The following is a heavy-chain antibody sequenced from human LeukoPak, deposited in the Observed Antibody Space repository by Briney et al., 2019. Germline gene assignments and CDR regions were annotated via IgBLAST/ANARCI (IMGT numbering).Heavy chain of an antibody. CDR3: ARHPYGSGSYYDYYYYYMDV. CDR2: MSSSGRS. CDR1: NGSISSDTYF. D-gene: IGHD3-10*01. V-gene: IGHV4-61*02. J-gene: IGHJ6*03. Sequence: SQTLSLTCTVSNGSISSDTYFWSWIRQPAGKGLEWIGRMSSSGRSDYNPSLKSRVTISVDTSKNQFSLKLSSVTAADTAVYYCARHPYGSGSYYDYYYYYMDVWGKGTTVTISS.